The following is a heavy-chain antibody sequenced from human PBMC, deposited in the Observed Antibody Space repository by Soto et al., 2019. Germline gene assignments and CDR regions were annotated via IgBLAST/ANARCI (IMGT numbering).Heavy chain of an antibody. CDR1: GYSLTELS. CDR3: AIEVERSNQVDQ. Sequence: ASVKVSCKVSGYSLTELSIHWVRQAPGEGLEGMGGYYLEKVETIYAQKFQGRFTMTEDSPADTAYKQLRRLRTEETDVYYCAIEVERSNQVDQCGQGSMVTGSS. CDR2: YYLEKVET. D-gene: IGHD6-13*01. V-gene: IGHV1-24*01. J-gene: IGHJ4*02.